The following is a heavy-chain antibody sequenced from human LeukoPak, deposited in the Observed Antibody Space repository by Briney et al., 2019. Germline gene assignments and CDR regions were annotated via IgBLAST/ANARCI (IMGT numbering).Heavy chain of an antibody. Sequence: SETLSLTCTVSGGSISSGGYYWSWIRQHLGKGLEWIGYIYYSGSTYYNPSLKSRVTISVDTSKNQFSLKLSSVTAADTAVYYCAIPPRGYSYGYVDYWGQGTLVTVSS. V-gene: IGHV4-31*03. J-gene: IGHJ4*02. CDR1: GGSISSGGYY. CDR2: IYYSGST. D-gene: IGHD5-18*01. CDR3: AIPPRGYSYGYVDY.